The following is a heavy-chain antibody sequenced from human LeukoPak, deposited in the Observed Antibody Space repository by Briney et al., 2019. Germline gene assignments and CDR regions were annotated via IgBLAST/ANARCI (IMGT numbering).Heavy chain of an antibody. D-gene: IGHD2-15*01. J-gene: IGHJ4*02. CDR2: IYYSGST. CDR3: ATDRMPYYFDY. Sequence: PSETLSLTCTVSGGSISSYYWSWIRQPPGKGLEWIGYIYYSGSTNYNPSLKSRVTISVDTSKNQFSLKLSSVTAADTAVYYCATDRMPYYFDYWGQGTLVTVSS. CDR1: GGSISSYY. V-gene: IGHV4-59*01.